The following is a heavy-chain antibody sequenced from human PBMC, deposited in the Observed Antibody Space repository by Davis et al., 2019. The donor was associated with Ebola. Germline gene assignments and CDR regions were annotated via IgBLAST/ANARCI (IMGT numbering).Heavy chain of an antibody. CDR2: INTDGTST. CDR3: ARDDPYYDFWSGYPPHGMDV. Sequence: HTGGSLRLSCKGSGYTFSSFWMNWVRQVPGKGLEWVSRINTDGTSTNYTDVVRGRFTVSRDNAKNSLYLQMNSLRAEDTAVYYCARDDPYYDFWSGYPPHGMDVWGQGTTVTVSS. J-gene: IGHJ6*02. V-gene: IGHV3-74*01. CDR1: GYTFSSFW. D-gene: IGHD3-3*01.